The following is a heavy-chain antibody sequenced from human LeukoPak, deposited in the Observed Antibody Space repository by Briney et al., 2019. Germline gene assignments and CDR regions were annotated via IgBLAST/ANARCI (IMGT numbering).Heavy chain of an antibody. D-gene: IGHD5-12*01. J-gene: IGHJ4*02. CDR2: ISSSGSTI. Sequence: PGRSLRLSCAASGFTFSDYYMSWIRQAPGKGREWVSYISSSGSTIYYADSVKGRFTISRDNAKNSLYLQMNSLRAEDTAVYYCARDLDDGYDDYWGQGTLVTVSS. V-gene: IGHV3-11*04. CDR1: GFTFSDYY. CDR3: ARDLDDGYDDY.